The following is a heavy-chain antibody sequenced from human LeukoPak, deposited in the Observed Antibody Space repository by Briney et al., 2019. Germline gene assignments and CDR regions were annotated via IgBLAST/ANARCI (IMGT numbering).Heavy chain of an antibody. CDR2: MSNDGSNK. V-gene: IGHV3-30*03. D-gene: IGHD5-24*01. Sequence: GGSLRLSCAASGFTFSSYGMHWVRQAPGKGLEWVAVMSNDGSNKYYADSVKGRFTVSRDNSKNTLYLQMNNLRTDDTAVYYCATLPSATIGYSFDYWGQGTLVTVSS. CDR3: ATLPSATIGYSFDY. J-gene: IGHJ4*02. CDR1: GFTFSSYG.